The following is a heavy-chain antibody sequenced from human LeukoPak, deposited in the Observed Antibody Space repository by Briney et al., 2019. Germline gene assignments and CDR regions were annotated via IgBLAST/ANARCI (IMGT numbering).Heavy chain of an antibody. J-gene: IGHJ4*02. CDR3: ARARYNWNYDGY. V-gene: IGHV3-21*01. CDR2: ISSSSSYI. Sequence: PGGSLRLSCAASGFTFSSYSMNWVRQAPGKGLEWVSSISSSSSYIYYADSVKGRFTISRDNAKNSLYLQMNSLRAEDTAVYYRARARYNWNYDGYWGQGTLVTVSS. CDR1: GFTFSSYS. D-gene: IGHD1-7*01.